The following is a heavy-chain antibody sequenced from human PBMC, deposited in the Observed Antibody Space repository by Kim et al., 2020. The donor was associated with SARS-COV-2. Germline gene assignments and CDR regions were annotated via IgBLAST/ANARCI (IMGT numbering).Heavy chain of an antibody. D-gene: IGHD3-10*01. V-gene: IGHV3-73*01. CDR3: TRLSYYGSGSENAFDI. Sequence: SVKGRFTISRDDSKNTAYLQMNSLKTEDTAVYYCTRLSYYGSGSENAFDIWGQGTMVTVSS. J-gene: IGHJ3*02.